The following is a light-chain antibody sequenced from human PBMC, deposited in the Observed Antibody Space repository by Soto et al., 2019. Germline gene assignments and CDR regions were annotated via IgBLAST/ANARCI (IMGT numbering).Light chain of an antibody. CDR3: QQFGSSIPHT. V-gene: IGKV3-20*01. J-gene: IGKJ2*01. CDR1: QVIGSRY. CDR2: GAS. Sequence: EIVMTQSPGTLSLSPGERATISCRASQVIGSRYLAWYHQKSGQAPRLLIYGASSRATGIPDRFSGSGSGTDFTITISRREPEDFGVYYCQQFGSSIPHTFGQGTKLEIK.